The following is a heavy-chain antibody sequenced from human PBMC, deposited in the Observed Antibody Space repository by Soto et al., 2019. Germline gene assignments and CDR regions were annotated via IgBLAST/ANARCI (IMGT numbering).Heavy chain of an antibody. CDR1: VFTFSNAW. Sequence: GSLRLSCAASVFTFSNAWMSWVRQAPGKGLEWVGRIKSKTDGGTTDYSAPVKGRFTISRDDSKNTLYLQMNSLKTEDTDVYYCTTDEAAGYLFWGHGTLVTVSS. CDR3: TTDEAAGYLF. V-gene: IGHV3-15*01. D-gene: IGHD6-13*01. CDR2: IKSKTDGGTT. J-gene: IGHJ4*01.